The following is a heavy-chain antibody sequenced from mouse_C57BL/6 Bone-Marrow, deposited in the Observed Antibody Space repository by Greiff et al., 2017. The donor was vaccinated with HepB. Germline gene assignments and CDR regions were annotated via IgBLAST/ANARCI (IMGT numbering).Heavy chain of an antibody. Sequence: DVMLVESGGGLVQPGGSLKLSCAASGFTFSDYYMYWVRQTPEKRLEWVAYISNGGGSTYYPDTVKGRFTISRDNAKNTLYLQMSRLKSEDTAMYYCARREGYHGAWFAYWGQGTLVTVSA. V-gene: IGHV5-12*01. CDR3: ARREGYHGAWFAY. CDR1: GFTFSDYY. J-gene: IGHJ3*01. D-gene: IGHD2-2*01. CDR2: ISNGGGST.